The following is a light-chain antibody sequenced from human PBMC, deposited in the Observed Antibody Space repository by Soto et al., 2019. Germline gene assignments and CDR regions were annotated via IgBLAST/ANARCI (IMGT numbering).Light chain of an antibody. CDR2: QDS. J-gene: IGLJ2*01. CDR3: QAWNSSTVV. Sequence: SYELTQPPSVSVSPGQTASITCSGDKLGDKYACWYQQKPGQSPVLVIYQDSKRPSGIPERFSGSNSGNTATLTISGTQAMDDAHYYCQAWNSSTVVFGGGTQLTVL. V-gene: IGLV3-1*01. CDR1: KLGDKY.